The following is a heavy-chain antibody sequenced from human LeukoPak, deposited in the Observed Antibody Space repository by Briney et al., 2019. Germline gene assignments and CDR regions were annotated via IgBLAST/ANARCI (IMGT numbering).Heavy chain of an antibody. CDR1: GGSISSGDYY. CDR3: ARESGLWPKYNYGMDV. V-gene: IGHV4-61*02. Sequence: PSETLSLTCTVSGGSISSGDYYWSWIRQPAGKGLEWIGRIYRSGSTNYNPSLKSRVTMSVDTSKNQFSLKLSSLTAADTAVYYCARESGLWPKYNYGMDVWGQGTTVTVSS. CDR2: IYRSGST. J-gene: IGHJ6*02. D-gene: IGHD5-18*01.